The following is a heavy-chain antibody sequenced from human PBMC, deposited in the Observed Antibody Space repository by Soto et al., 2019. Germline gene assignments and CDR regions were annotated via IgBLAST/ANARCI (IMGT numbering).Heavy chain of an antibody. CDR3: AKDFDSSSDY. CDR2: IDPSDSYT. J-gene: IGHJ4*02. CDR1: GYSFTSYW. D-gene: IGHD6-6*01. V-gene: IGHV5-10-1*01. Sequence: GESLKISCKGSGYSFTSYWIYWVRQMPGKGLEWMGRIDPSDSYTIYSPSFQGHVTISADKSITTAYLQWSSLKASDTAMYYCAKDFDSSSDYWGQGTLVTVSS.